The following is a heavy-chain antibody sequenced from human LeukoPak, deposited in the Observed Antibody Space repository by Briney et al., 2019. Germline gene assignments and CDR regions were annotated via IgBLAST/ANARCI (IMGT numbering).Heavy chain of an antibody. D-gene: IGHD1-26*01. CDR3: ARVRATTGFDY. V-gene: IGHV4-30-4*01. CDR2: IYYSGST. CDR1: GGSMSSGDYY. J-gene: IGHJ4*02. Sequence: SSQTLSLTCTVSGGSMSSGDYYWSWIRQPPGKGLEWIGYIYYSGSTYYNPSLKSRVTISVDTSKNQFSLKLSSVTAADTAVYYCARVRATTGFDYWGQGTLVTVSS.